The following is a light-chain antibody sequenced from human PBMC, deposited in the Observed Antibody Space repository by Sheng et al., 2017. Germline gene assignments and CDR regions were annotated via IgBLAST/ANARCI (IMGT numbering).Light chain of an antibody. CDR2: KAS. Sequence: DIQMTQSPSTLSASVGDRVTITCRASQSISSWLAWYQQKPGKAPKLLIYKASSLESGVPSRFSGSGSGTEFTLTISSLQPVDFATYYCQQYNSYSPITFGQGTRLEIK. V-gene: IGKV1-5*03. CDR1: QSISSW. CDR3: QQYNSYSPIT. J-gene: IGKJ5*01.